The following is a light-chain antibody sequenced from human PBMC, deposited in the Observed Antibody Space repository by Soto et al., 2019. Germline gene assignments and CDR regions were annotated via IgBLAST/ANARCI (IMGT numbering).Light chain of an antibody. Sequence: QSVLTQPPSASGTPGQSLTISCSGSSSNIGSHFVYWYQHLPGTAPKLLIFRDGQRPSGVPARFFGSKSGTSASLAITGLQAEDEADYYCGSFTTSLTVVFGGGTKLTVL. CDR2: RDG. J-gene: IGLJ2*01. CDR1: SSNIGSHF. V-gene: IGLV1-47*01. CDR3: GSFTTSLTVV.